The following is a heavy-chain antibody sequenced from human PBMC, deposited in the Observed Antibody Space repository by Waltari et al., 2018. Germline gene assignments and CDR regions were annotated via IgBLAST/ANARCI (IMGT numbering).Heavy chain of an antibody. CDR2: IYYSWST. V-gene: IGHV4-59*08. CDR1: GGSISSYY. D-gene: IGHD3-3*01. CDR3: ARQPGGDFWSGYYTGPFDY. J-gene: IGHJ4*02. Sequence: QVQLQESGPGLVKPSETLSLTCTVSGGSISSYYWSWIRQPPGKGLEWIGYIYYSWSTNYNPSLKSRVTISVDTSKNQFSLKLSSVTAADTAVYYCARQPGGDFWSGYYTGPFDYWGQGTLVTVSS.